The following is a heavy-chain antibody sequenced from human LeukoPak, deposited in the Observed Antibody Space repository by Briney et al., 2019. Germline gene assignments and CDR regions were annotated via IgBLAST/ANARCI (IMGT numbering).Heavy chain of an antibody. J-gene: IGHJ3*02. Sequence: GGSLRLSCSASGFTFSSYRMTWVRQAPGKGLEWVSYISSSSSNIYYADSVKGRFTISRDNARNSLYLQMNSLRAEDTAVYYCARQAHYGSGSYYDAFDIWGQGTMVTVSS. V-gene: IGHV3-48*01. CDR1: GFTFSSYR. D-gene: IGHD3-10*01. CDR3: ARQAHYGSGSYYDAFDI. CDR2: ISSSSSNI.